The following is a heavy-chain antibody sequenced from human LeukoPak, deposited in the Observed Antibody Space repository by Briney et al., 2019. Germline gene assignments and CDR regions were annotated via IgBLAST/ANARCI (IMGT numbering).Heavy chain of an antibody. V-gene: IGHV3-21*01. D-gene: IGHD3-22*01. CDR2: ISSSSSYI. Sequence: GGSLRLSCAASGFTFSSYSMNWVRQAPGKGLEWVSSISSSSSYIYYADSVKGRFTISRDSAKNSLYLQMNSLRAEDTAVYYCARGMYYYDSSGYYFDYWGQGTLVTVSS. CDR1: GFTFSSYS. CDR3: ARGMYYYDSSGYYFDY. J-gene: IGHJ4*02.